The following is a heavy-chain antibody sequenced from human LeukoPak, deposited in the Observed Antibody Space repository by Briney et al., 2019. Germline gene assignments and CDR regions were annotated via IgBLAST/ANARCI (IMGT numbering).Heavy chain of an antibody. CDR3: AKGMSFGSGSSLEY. CDR1: GFTVSSNY. Sequence: PGGSLRLSCAASGFTVSSNYMSWVRQAPGKGLEWVSAISGGGGSTYYADSVKGRFTISRDNSQNTMVLQVKSLKVEDTAVYYCAKGMSFGSGSSLEYWGQGTLVAVSS. V-gene: IGHV3-23*01. D-gene: IGHD3-10*01. J-gene: IGHJ4*02. CDR2: ISGGGGST.